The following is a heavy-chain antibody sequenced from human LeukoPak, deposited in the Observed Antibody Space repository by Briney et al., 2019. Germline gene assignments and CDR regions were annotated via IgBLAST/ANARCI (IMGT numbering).Heavy chain of an antibody. CDR2: VYYSGST. V-gene: IGHV4-59*01. CDR3: ARGDASGWAHYFDS. D-gene: IGHD6-19*01. CDR1: VGSISSYY. Sequence: SETLTLTCTVSVGSISSYYWTWIRQPPGKGLEWIGYVYYSGSTSYNPSLKSQVTMSVDKSNNHFSLRLGSVTAADTAVYFCARGDASGWAHYFDSWGQGTLVSVPS. J-gene: IGHJ4*02.